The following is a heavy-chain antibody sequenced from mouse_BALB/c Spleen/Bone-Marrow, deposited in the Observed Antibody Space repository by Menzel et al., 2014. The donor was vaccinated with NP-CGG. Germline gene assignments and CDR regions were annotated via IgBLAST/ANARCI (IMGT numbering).Heavy chain of an antibody. CDR1: GYTFTSYW. CDR3: TRYYGYYAMDY. J-gene: IGHJ4*01. D-gene: IGHD1-2*01. Sequence: LQQSGSELVRPGASVKLSCKASGYTFTSYWMHWVKQRPGQGLERIGNIYPGSGSTNYDEKFKSKATLTVDTSSSTAYMQLSSLTSEDSAVYYCTRYYGYYAMDYWGQGTSVTVSS. CDR2: IYPGSGST. V-gene: IGHV1S22*01.